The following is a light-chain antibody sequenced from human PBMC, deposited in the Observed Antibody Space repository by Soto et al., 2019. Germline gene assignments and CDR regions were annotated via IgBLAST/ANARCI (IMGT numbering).Light chain of an antibody. CDR3: HQHGSVPYT. CDR1: QTVGTNA. Sequence: ETVLRQSPGTLSLSPGDRATLSCRASQTVGTNAVVWFQQKPGQAPRLVMYQTSARATGIPDRLSGSGSGTDFTLTISRLETEDFAVYYCHQHGSVPYTFGQGTRLEI. V-gene: IGKV3-20*01. CDR2: QTS. J-gene: IGKJ2*01.